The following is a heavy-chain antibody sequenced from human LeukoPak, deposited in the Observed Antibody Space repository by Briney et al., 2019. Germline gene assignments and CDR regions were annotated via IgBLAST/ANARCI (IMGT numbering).Heavy chain of an antibody. Sequence: GGSLRLSCAASGFTFSSYAMSWVRQVPGKGLEWVAGISGRGGSTNYADSVKGRFTISRDNSKNTLYLQMNSLRAEDTAVYYCAKDPVEMAAISYFDYWGQGTLVTVSS. CDR1: GFTFSSYA. D-gene: IGHD5-24*01. CDR2: ISGRGGST. CDR3: AKDPVEMAAISYFDY. V-gene: IGHV3-23*01. J-gene: IGHJ4*02.